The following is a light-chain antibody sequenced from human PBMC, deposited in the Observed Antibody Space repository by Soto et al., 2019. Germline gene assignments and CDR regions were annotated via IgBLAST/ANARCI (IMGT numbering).Light chain of an antibody. J-gene: IGKJ1*01. Sequence: EIVWTQSPGTLSLSPGERATLSCRASQSVSSSYLAWYQQKPGQAPRLLIYGASSRATGIPDRFSGSGSGTDFTLTISRLEPEDFAVYHCQQYGSLSWTFGQGTKVDIK. CDR2: GAS. V-gene: IGKV3-20*01. CDR1: QSVSSSY. CDR3: QQYGSLSWT.